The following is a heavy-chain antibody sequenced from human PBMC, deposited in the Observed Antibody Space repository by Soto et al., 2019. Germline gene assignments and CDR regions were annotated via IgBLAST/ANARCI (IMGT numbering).Heavy chain of an antibody. Sequence: PGGSPRISCAACGFTFCSYGMHWVRQEPGKGLERVAVISYDGSNKYYADSVKGRFTISRDNSKNTLYLQMNSLRAEDTAVYYCANEGSGYDWGGGNYYYYGMDVWGQGTTVTVSS. D-gene: IGHD5-12*01. J-gene: IGHJ6*02. V-gene: IGHV3-30*18. CDR2: ISYDGSNK. CDR3: ANEGSGYDWGGGNYYYYGMDV. CDR1: GFTFCSYG.